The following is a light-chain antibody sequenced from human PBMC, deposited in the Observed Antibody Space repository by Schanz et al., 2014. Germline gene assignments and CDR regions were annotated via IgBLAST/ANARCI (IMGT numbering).Light chain of an antibody. CDR3: AAWDASLNGWV. J-gene: IGLJ3*02. V-gene: IGLV2-11*01. CDR2: DVS. CDR1: SSDVGGYNY. Sequence: QSALTQPRSVSGSPGQSVTISCTGTSSDVGGYNYVSWYQQHPGKAPKLMIYDVSKRPSGVPDRFSGSKSGNTASLTISGLQAEDEADYYCAAWDASLNGWVFGGGTKLTVL.